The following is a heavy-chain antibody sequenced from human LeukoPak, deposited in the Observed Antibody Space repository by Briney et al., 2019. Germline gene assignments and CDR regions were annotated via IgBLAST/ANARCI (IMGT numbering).Heavy chain of an antibody. J-gene: IGHJ4*02. CDR2: INTNTGNP. CDR1: GYTFTKYG. CDR3: AKKYCSSASCYFDY. V-gene: IGHV7-4-1*02. D-gene: IGHD2-2*01. Sequence: ASVKVSCKACGYTFTKYGMNWVRQAPGQGLEWMGWINTNTGNPTYAQDFTGRFVFSLDTSVSTAYLQISSLKAEDTAVYYCAKKYCSSASCYFDYWGQGTLVTVSS.